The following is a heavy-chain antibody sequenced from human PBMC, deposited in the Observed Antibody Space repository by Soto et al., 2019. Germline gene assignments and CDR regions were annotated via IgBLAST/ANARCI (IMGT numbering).Heavy chain of an antibody. CDR2: IYYSGST. J-gene: IGHJ5*02. V-gene: IGHV4-39*01. D-gene: IGHD2-21*02. Sequence: SETLSLTCTVSGGSISSSSYYWGWIRQPPGKGLEWIGSIYYSGSTHNNPSLKSRVTLSVDTSKNQFSLRLRSVTAADTAVYYCARVGELVTAQGWLDPWGQGTMVTVSS. CDR1: GGSISSSSYY. CDR3: ARVGELVTAQGWLDP.